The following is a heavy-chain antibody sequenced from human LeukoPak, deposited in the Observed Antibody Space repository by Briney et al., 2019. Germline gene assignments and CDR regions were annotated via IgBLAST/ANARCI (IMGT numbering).Heavy chain of an antibody. CDR2: ISGDGGST. CDR1: GFTLDDYA. V-gene: IGHV3-43*02. CDR3: AKGAWSFGYFDY. D-gene: IGHD3-3*01. J-gene: IGHJ4*02. Sequence: GGSLRLSCAASGFTLDDYAMHWVRQAPGKGLEWVSLISGDGGSTYYADSVKGRFTISRDNSKNSLYLQMNSLRTEDTALYYCAKGAWSFGYFDYWGQGTLVTVSS.